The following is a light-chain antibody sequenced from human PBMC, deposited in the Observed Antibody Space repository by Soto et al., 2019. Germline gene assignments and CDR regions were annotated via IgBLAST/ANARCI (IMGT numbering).Light chain of an antibody. CDR3: QQSYTSPLT. CDR2: ASS. CDR1: QSVRSY. V-gene: IGKV1-39*01. Sequence: DIQMTQSPSSVSASVGDRVTIAYRAGQSVRSYLNWYQQKPGKAPNLLIYASSTLQSGVPSRFSGGGSGTDFTLTISSLQPEDFATYYCQQSYTSPLTFGGGTKVEI. J-gene: IGKJ4*01.